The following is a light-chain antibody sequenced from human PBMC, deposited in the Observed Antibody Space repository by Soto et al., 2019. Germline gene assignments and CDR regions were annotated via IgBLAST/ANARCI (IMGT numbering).Light chain of an antibody. CDR3: QQRSSWRVT. J-gene: IGKJ4*01. CDR1: QSFSTF. Sequence: EIVLTQFPATLSLSPGERATPSCRPSQSFSTFLAWYQQKPGQAPRLVVYDASKRATGIPARFSGSGSGTDFTLTISSLEPEDFAVYYCQQRSSWRVTFGGGTKVEIK. V-gene: IGKV3-11*01. CDR2: DAS.